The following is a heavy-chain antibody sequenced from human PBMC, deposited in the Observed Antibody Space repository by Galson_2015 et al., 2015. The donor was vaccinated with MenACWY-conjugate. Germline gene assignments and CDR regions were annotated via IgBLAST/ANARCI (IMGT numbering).Heavy chain of an antibody. CDR3: ARHLWGYNPNWYYYYFDL. D-gene: IGHD1-7*01. Sequence: LSLTCTVSGGSISSYYWSWIRQSPGKGLEWIGYIYYSGSTNYNPSLKSRVTISVDTSKNQFSLNLSSVTAADTAVYYCARHLWGYNPNWYYYYFDLWGQGTLVTVPS. V-gene: IGHV4-59*08. J-gene: IGHJ4*02. CDR2: IYYSGST. CDR1: GGSISSYY.